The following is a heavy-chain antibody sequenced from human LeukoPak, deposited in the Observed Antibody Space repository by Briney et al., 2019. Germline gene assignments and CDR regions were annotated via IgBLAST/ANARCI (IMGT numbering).Heavy chain of an antibody. D-gene: IGHD3-3*01. Sequence: ASVKVSCKASGYTFTSYYMHWVRQAPGQGLEWMGIINPSGGSTSYAQKFQGRVTMTRDTSTSTVYMELSSLRSEDTAVYYCARSPPHYDFWSGYYQDWGQGTLVTVSS. V-gene: IGHV1-46*01. CDR2: INPSGGST. CDR3: ARSPPHYDFWSGYYQD. J-gene: IGHJ4*02. CDR1: GYTFTSYY.